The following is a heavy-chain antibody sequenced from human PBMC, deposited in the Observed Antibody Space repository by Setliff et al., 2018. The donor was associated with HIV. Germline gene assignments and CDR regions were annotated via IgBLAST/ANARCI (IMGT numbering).Heavy chain of an antibody. Sequence: SETLSLTCAVSGYSISSGYYWGWIRQPPGKGLEWIGNIYDSGHTFYNPSLKSRVTISVDTSKNQFSLKLTSVTAADTAVYFCARRFEQWLAFDYWGQGTLVTVSS. D-gene: IGHD6-19*01. CDR1: GYSISSGYY. V-gene: IGHV4-38-2*01. CDR3: ARRFEQWLAFDY. CDR2: IYDSGHT. J-gene: IGHJ4*02.